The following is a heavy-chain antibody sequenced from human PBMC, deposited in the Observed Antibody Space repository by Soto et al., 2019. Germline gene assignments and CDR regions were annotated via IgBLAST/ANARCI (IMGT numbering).Heavy chain of an antibody. J-gene: IGHJ5*02. CDR1: GGSFSGYY. D-gene: IGHD2-2*01. V-gene: IGHV4-34*01. CDR2: INHSGST. CDR3: ARARGTLYCSSTSCYSSWFDP. Sequence: SETLSLTCAVYGGSFSGYYWSWIRQPPGKGLEWIGEINHSGSTNYNPSLKSRVTISVDTSKNQFSLKLSSVTAADTAVYYCARARGTLYCSSTSCYSSWFDPWGQGTLVTVSS.